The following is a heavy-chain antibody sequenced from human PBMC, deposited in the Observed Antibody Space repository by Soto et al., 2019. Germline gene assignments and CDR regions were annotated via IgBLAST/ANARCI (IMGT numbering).Heavy chain of an antibody. CDR2: IYSGGNT. CDR3: AGGGSVDAFDV. J-gene: IGHJ3*01. V-gene: IGHV3-66*01. Sequence: EVQLVESGGGLVQPGGSLRLSCAASGLSVSSKSMSWVRQPPGKGLEWVSVIYSGGNTYYSDSVKGRFTISRDNSKNTVYLQMNSLRAEDTAVYYCAGGGSVDAFDVWGQGTMVTVSS. CDR1: GLSVSSKS. D-gene: IGHD6-19*01.